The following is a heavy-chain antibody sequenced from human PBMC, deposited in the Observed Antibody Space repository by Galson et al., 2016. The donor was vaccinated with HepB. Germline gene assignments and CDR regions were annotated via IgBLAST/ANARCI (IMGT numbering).Heavy chain of an antibody. CDR1: GFTFSRYS. Sequence: SLRLSCAASGFTFSRYSMNWVRQAPGKGLEWVSCISSSSGYIYYADSLKGRFTISRDNAQNSLYLQMNSLRAEDTAVYHCARDRRIEVVRPAYYYYYGMDVWGKGTTVTVSS. J-gene: IGHJ6*04. CDR3: ARDRRIEVVRPAYYYYYGMDV. V-gene: IGHV3-21*01. CDR2: ISSSSGYI. D-gene: IGHD2-2*01.